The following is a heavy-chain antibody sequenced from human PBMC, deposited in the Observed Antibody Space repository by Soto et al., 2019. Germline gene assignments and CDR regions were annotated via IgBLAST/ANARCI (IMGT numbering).Heavy chain of an antibody. Sequence: QVQLVESGGGVVQPGRSLRISCAASGFTFISYGMHWVRQAPGKGLEWLAVMSYDGRDKYYADSVRGRFTISRDNSKNTVYLQLNSLRVEDTAVYYCAKARSGSLHEGYYFDNWGQGTLVTVSS. CDR1: GFTFISYG. D-gene: IGHD2-15*01. V-gene: IGHV3-30*18. CDR3: AKARSGSLHEGYYFDN. CDR2: MSYDGRDK. J-gene: IGHJ4*02.